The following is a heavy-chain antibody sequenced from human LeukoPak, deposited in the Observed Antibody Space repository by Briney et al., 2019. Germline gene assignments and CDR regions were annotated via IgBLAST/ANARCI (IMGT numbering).Heavy chain of an antibody. V-gene: IGHV1-24*01. J-gene: IGHJ4*02. Sequence: ASVKVSCKVSGYTLTQLAIHWVRHAPGKGREWMGGFDPEDGETVYAQKFQDRVTMTEDTSTDTASMELTSLASEDTAVYYCATQARGYFYYWGQGTLVTVSS. CDR1: GYTLTQLA. CDR3: ATQARGYFYY. CDR2: FDPEDGET.